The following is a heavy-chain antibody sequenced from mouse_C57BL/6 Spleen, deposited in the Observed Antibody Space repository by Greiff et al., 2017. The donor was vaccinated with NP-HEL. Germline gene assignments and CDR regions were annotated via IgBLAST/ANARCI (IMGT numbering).Heavy chain of an antibody. V-gene: IGHV1-19*01. Sequence: EVQLQQSGPVLVKPGASVKMSCKASGYTFTDYYMNWVKQSPGKSLEWIGVINPYNGGTSYNQKFKGKATLTVDKSSSTAYMELNSLTSEDSAVYYCARSELGWFAYWGQGTLVTVSA. D-gene: IGHD3-3*01. CDR1: GYTFTDYY. CDR3: ARSELGWFAY. CDR2: INPYNGGT. J-gene: IGHJ3*01.